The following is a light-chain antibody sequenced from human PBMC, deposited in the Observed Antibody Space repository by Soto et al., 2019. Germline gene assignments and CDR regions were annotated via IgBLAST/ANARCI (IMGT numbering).Light chain of an antibody. Sequence: QSVLTQPRSVSGSPGQSVTISCTGTSSDVGGYNYVSWYQQHPGKAPQLMIYAVSKRPSGVPDRFSGSKSGNTASQTISGLQAEDEADYYCCSYAGNYTFVFGGGTKLTVL. J-gene: IGLJ2*01. CDR1: SSDVGGYNY. V-gene: IGLV2-11*01. CDR2: AVS. CDR3: CSYAGNYTFV.